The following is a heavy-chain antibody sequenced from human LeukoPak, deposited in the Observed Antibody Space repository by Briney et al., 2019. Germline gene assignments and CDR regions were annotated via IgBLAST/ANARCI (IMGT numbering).Heavy chain of an antibody. J-gene: IGHJ4*02. CDR3: ARGESEYSSSAGDY. CDR2: ISSNGGNT. V-gene: IGHV3-64*01. Sequence: GGSLRLSCAASGFTFSSYAMHWVRQVRGKGMEYVSAISSNGGNTYYANSVKGRLTISRDNSKNTLYLQMGSLRGEDMAVYYCARGESEYSSSAGDYWGQGTLVTVSS. D-gene: IGHD6-6*01. CDR1: GFTFSSYA.